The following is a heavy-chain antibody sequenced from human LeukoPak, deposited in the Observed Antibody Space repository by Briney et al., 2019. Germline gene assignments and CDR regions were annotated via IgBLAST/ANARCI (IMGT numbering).Heavy chain of an antibody. CDR2: ISSSGNTI. J-gene: IGHJ6*04. V-gene: IGHV3-48*03. CDR3: AELGITMIGGV. D-gene: IGHD3-10*02. CDR1: GFTFSNYE. Sequence: GGSLRLSCATSGFTFSNYEMNWVRQAPGKGLEWVSYISSSGNTIYYADSVKGRFTISRDNAKNSLYLQMNSLRAEDTAVYYCAELGITMIGGVWGKGTTVTISS.